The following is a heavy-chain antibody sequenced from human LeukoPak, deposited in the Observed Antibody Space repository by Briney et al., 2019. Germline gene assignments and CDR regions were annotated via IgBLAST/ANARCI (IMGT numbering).Heavy chain of an antibody. D-gene: IGHD1-26*01. V-gene: IGHV1-46*01. J-gene: IGHJ1*01. CDR2: INPTGGST. CDR1: GYTFISYQ. Sequence: ASVKVSCKASGYTFISYQMHWVRQAPGQGLEWMGIINPTGGSTSHAQKFQGRVTMTRDTSTSTVYMELSSLRSEDTAVYYCARAPVEISGSSPTEYFQHWGQGTLVTVSS. CDR3: ARAPVEISGSSPTEYFQH.